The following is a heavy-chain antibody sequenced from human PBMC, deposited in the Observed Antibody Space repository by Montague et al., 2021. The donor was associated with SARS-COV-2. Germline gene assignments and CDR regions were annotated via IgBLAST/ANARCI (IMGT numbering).Heavy chain of an antibody. CDR2: IYYSGST. CDR1: GGSISSGGYY. V-gene: IGHV4-31*03. Sequence: TLSLTCTVSGGSISSGGYYWSWIRQPPGKGLEWIGYIYYSGSTYYNPSLKSRVTISVDTSKNQFSLKLSSVTAADTAVYYCALNYFRVLSWYGMDVWGQGTTVTVSS. CDR3: ALNYFRVLSWYGMDV. D-gene: IGHD2/OR15-2a*01. J-gene: IGHJ6*02.